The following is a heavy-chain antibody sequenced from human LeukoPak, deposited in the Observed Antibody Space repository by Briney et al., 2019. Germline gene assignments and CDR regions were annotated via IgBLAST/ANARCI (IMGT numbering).Heavy chain of an antibody. CDR2: ISSSSSYI. Sequence: GGSLRLSCAASGFTFSSYSMNWVRQAAGKGLEWGSSISSSSSYIYYADSVKGRFTISRNNAKNSLYLQMNSLRAEDTAVYSCARDITSGWYGYYYFDYWGQGTLVTVSS. CDR3: ARDITSGWYGYYYFDY. CDR1: GFTFSSYS. D-gene: IGHD6-19*01. V-gene: IGHV3-21*01. J-gene: IGHJ4*02.